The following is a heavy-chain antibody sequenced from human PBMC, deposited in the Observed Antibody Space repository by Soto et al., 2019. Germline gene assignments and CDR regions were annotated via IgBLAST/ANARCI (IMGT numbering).Heavy chain of an antibody. CDR2: ISAYNGNT. J-gene: IGHJ6*02. CDR1: GYTFTRYG. Sequence: SVKVSCKASGYTFTRYGISGVRQAPGQGLEWMGWISAYNGNTNYAQKLQGRVTMTTDTSTSTAYMELRSLRSDDTAVYYCARGGDVDNDFWCGFYLPDDYRDGKDVCAQGTTDTVSS. D-gene: IGHD3-3*01. CDR3: ARGGDVDNDFWCGFYLPDDYRDGKDV. V-gene: IGHV1-18*04.